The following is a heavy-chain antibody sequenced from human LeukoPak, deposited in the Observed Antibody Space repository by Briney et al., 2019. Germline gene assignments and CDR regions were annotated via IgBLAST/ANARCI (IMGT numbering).Heavy chain of an antibody. Sequence: SVKVSCEASGGTFSSYAISWVRQAPGQGLEWMGRIIPILGIANYAQKFQGRVTITADKSTSTAYMELSSLRSEDTAVYYCARGRGGSSGSNDAFDIWGQGTMVTVSS. D-gene: IGHD3-22*01. CDR2: IIPILGIA. CDR3: ARGRGGSSGSNDAFDI. V-gene: IGHV1-69*04. CDR1: GGTFSSYA. J-gene: IGHJ3*02.